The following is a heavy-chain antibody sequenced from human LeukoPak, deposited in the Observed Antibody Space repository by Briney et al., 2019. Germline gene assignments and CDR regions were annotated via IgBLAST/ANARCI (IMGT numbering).Heavy chain of an antibody. CDR2: IPGSGGAT. J-gene: IGHJ6*02. V-gene: IGHV3-23*01. D-gene: IGHD3-22*01. CDR1: GFTFSSYA. Sequence: GGSLRLSCAASGFTFSSYAMSWVRQVPGKGLEWGSSIPGSGGATYYADSVRGRFSISRDSSKNTVYLQMNSLRDEDTAVYYCARARPWDSSRSSYFGMDVWGHGTTVTVSS. CDR3: ARARPWDSSRSSYFGMDV.